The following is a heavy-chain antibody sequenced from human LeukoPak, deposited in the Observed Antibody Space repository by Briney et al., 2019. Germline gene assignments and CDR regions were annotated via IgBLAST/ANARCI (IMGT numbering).Heavy chain of an antibody. CDR3: ARRGTYCSGGSCLDI. J-gene: IGHJ3*02. V-gene: IGHV5-51*01. D-gene: IGHD2-15*01. Sequence: GESLKISCKVSGYSFTSYWIGWVRQMPGKGLEWMGIIYPGDSDTRYSPSFQGQVTISADKSISTAYLQWSSLKASDTAMYYCARRGTYCSGGSCLDIWGQGTMVTVSS. CDR2: IYPGDSDT. CDR1: GYSFTSYW.